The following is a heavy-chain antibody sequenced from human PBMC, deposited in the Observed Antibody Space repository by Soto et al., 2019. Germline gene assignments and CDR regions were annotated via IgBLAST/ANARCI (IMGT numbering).Heavy chain of an antibody. D-gene: IGHD7-27*01. V-gene: IGHV4-30-4*01. Sequence: SETLSLTCTVSGGSISSGDYYWSWIRQPPGKGLEWIGYIYYSGSTYYNPSLKSRVTISVDTSKNQFSLKLSSVTAADTAVYYCASKKKNWGLGYWGQGTLVTVS. CDR3: ASKKKNWGLGY. CDR1: GGSISSGDYY. J-gene: IGHJ4*02. CDR2: IYYSGST.